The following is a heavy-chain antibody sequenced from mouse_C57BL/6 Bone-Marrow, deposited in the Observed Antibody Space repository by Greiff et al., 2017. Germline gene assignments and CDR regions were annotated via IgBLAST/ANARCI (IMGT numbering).Heavy chain of an antibody. V-gene: IGHV5-16*01. CDR2: INYDGSST. D-gene: IGHD2-3*01. CDR1: GFTFSDYY. CDR3: ARAALDDGYAMDY. J-gene: IGHJ4*01. Sequence: EVKLVESEGGLVQPGSSMKLSCTASGFTFSDYYMAWVRQVPEKGLEWVANINYDGSSTYYLDSLKSRFIISRDNAKNILYLQMSSLKSEDTATYYCARAALDDGYAMDYWGQGTSVTVSS.